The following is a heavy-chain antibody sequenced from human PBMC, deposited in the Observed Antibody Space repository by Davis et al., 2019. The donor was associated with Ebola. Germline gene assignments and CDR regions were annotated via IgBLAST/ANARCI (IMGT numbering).Heavy chain of an antibody. V-gene: IGHV3-7*01. CDR3: ARDQVAVDLLDY. Sequence: PGGSLRLSCSVSGFTFSSYYMSWVRQAVGKGLEWVASIEHDSYDTYYVHSVKGRFTISRDNAKNSLYLQMNSLRAEDTAVYYCARDQVAVDLLDYWGQGTLVTVSS. D-gene: IGHD6-19*01. J-gene: IGHJ4*02. CDR2: IEHDSYDT. CDR1: GFTFSSYY.